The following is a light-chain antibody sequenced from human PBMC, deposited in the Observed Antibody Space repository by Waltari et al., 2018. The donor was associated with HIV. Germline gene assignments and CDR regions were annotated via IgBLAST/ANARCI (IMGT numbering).Light chain of an antibody. J-gene: IGLJ3*02. CDR3: SAWDDSLSGRV. CDR1: SSNIGSNY. Sequence: QSVLTQPPSASGTPGQRVTISCFGSSSNIGSNYVHWYQQVPGTAPKLLIYRNYQRPSGVPDRFSGSKSGTSASLAINGLRSDDEADYYCSAWDDSLSGRVFGGATKLTVL. CDR2: RNY. V-gene: IGLV1-47*01.